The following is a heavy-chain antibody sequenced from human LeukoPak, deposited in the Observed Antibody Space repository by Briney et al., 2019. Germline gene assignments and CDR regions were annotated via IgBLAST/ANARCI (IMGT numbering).Heavy chain of an antibody. Sequence: GGSLRLSCAASGFTFSSYSMNWIRQAPGKGLEWVSFLSPDSAYTNSADSVKGRFTISRDNAKKSLFLQMHSLRAEDTAVYYCARGDMGTESSSNAFDIWGQGTVVTVSS. CDR3: ARGDMGTESSSNAFDI. J-gene: IGHJ3*02. V-gene: IGHV3-21*04. D-gene: IGHD2-8*02. CDR2: LSPDSAYT. CDR1: GFTFSSYS.